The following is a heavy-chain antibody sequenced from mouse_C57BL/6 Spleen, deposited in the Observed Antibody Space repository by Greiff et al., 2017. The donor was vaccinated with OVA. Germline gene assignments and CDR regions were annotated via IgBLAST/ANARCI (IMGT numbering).Heavy chain of an antibody. CDR3: ARDDGYQAWFAY. J-gene: IGHJ3*01. CDR1: GYTFTDYY. D-gene: IGHD2-3*01. Sequence: VQVVESGAELVRPGASVKLSCKASGYTFTDYYINWVKQRPGQGLEWIARIYPGSGNTYYNEKFKGKATLTAEKSSSTAYMQLSSLTSEDSAVYFCARDDGYQAWFAYWGQGTLVTVSA. CDR2: IYPGSGNT. V-gene: IGHV1-76*01.